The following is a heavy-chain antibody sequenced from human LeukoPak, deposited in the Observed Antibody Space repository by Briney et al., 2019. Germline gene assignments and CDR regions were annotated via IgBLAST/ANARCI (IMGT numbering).Heavy chain of an antibody. Sequence: ASVMVSCKASGYTFTSYYYIHWVRQAPGQGLEWMEILNPAGGSTSYAQKFQGRVTVTRDTSTSTVYMELSSLRSEDTAVYYCARGDAQDVTLDYWGQGTLVTVSS. J-gene: IGHJ4*02. V-gene: IGHV1-46*01. CDR3: ARGDAQDVTLDY. D-gene: IGHD2-21*02. CDR1: GYTFTSYY. CDR2: LNPAGGST.